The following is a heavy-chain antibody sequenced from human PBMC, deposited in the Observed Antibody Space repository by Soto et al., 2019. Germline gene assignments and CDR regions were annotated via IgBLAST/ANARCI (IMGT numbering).Heavy chain of an antibody. J-gene: IGHJ4*02. CDR1: SGSISSSNW. CDR3: ARGHDYGDYRFDY. V-gene: IGHV4-4*02. D-gene: IGHD4-17*01. CDR2: IYHSGST. Sequence: SDTLSLTCAVSSGSISSSNWWSWVRQPPGKGLEWIGEIYHSGSTNYNPSLKSRVTISVDKSKNQFSLKLSSVTAADTAVYYCARGHDYGDYRFDYWGQGTLVTVSS.